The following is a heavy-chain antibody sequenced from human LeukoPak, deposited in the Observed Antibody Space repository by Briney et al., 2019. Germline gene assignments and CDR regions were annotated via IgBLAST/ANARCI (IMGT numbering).Heavy chain of an antibody. CDR2: ISYDGSNK. CDR1: GFTFSSYG. CDR3: ASHHYYGSGSYPFDY. D-gene: IGHD3-10*01. Sequence: PGGSLRLSCAASGFTFSSYGMHWVRQAPGKGLEWVAVISYDGSNKYYADSVKGRFTISRDNSKNTLYLQMNRLRAEDTAVYYCASHHYYGSGSYPFDYWGQGTLVTVSS. V-gene: IGHV3-30*04. J-gene: IGHJ4*02.